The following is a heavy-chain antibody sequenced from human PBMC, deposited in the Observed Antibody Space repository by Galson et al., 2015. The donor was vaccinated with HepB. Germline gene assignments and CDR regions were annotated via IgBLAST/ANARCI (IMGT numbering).Heavy chain of an antibody. CDR1: RESLRNYW. V-gene: IGHV5-51*01. D-gene: IGHD2-15*01. Sequence: QSGAEVKKPGESLKISCTGSRESLRNYWIGWVRQQPGKGLEWMGIIYPRDSDTRYSPSSQGQITISADDSISTAYLQWSSLKVSDTAIYYCARQVVGAANFEYWGQGTLVTVSS. CDR3: ARQVVGAANFEY. CDR2: IYPRDSDT. J-gene: IGHJ4*02.